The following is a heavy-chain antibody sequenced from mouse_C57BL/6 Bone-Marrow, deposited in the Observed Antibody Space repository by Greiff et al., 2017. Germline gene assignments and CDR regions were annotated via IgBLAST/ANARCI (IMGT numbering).Heavy chain of an antibody. J-gene: IGHJ2*01. CDR2: IDPENGDT. CDR3: TPYYSLDY. CDR1: GFNIKDDY. D-gene: IGHD2-12*01. V-gene: IGHV14-4*01. Sequence: EVQLQQSGAELVRPGASVKLSCTASGFNIKDDYMHWVKQRPEQGLEWIGGIDPENGDTEYASKFQGKATITADKSSNTAYLQLSSLTSEDTAVYYCTPYYSLDYWGQGTTLTVSS.